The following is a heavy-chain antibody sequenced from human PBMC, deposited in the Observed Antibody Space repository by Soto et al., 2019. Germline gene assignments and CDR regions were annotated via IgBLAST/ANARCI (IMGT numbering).Heavy chain of an antibody. V-gene: IGHV1-8*01. Sequence: QVQLVQSGAEVKRPGASVKVSCKASGYTFTSYDLNWVRQATGQGLEWIGWMSPNSGNTGYAQKFQGRVTMTTNTAMSTAYMELSSLTSEDTAVDYCARDYGGNSGWFDPWGQGTLVTVSS. CDR1: GYTFTSYD. CDR3: ARDYGGNSGWFDP. CDR2: MSPNSGNT. D-gene: IGHD4-17*01. J-gene: IGHJ5*02.